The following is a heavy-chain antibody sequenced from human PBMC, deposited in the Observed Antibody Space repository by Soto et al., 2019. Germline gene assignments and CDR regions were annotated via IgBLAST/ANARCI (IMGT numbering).Heavy chain of an antibody. J-gene: IGHJ3*02. CDR1: GYTFTFRY. D-gene: IGHD1-1*01. CDR2: ITPFISDT. CDR3: ARSPFAGSDAFDI. V-gene: IGHV1-45*02. Sequence: QMQLVQSGAEVKKTGSSVKVSCKASGYTFTFRYLHWVRQAPGQALEWMGWITPFISDTNYAQKFQDRVTITRDRSVSTAYMELSNLRSDDTAMYYCARSPFAGSDAFDIWGQGTMVTVSS.